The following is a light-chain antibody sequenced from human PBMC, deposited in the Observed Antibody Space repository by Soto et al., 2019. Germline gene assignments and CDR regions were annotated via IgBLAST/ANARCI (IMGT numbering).Light chain of an antibody. CDR3: LQGTKWPWT. Sequence: DVVMTQSPLSLPVTLGQPASISCRSSQSPLYSDGNTYLSWFQQRPGQSPRRLIYKVSNRDSGVPDRFSGSGSGTDFTLKISRVEAEDVGVYYCLQGTKWPWTFGHGSKVDIX. J-gene: IGKJ1*01. CDR2: KVS. V-gene: IGKV2-30*01. CDR1: QSPLYSDGNTY.